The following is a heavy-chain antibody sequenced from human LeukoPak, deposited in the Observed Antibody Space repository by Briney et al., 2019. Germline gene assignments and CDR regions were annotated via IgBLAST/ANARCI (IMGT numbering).Heavy chain of an antibody. CDR1: GFTVSSNY. D-gene: IGHD6-19*01. CDR3: ARDVYPGIAVAGRVFDY. Sequence: GGSLRLSCAASGFTVSSNYMSWVRQAPGKGLEWVAVISYDGSNKYYADSVKGRFTISRDNSKNTLYLQMNSLRAEDTAVYYCARDVYPGIAVAGRVFDYWGQGTLVTVSS. V-gene: IGHV3-30-3*01. J-gene: IGHJ4*02. CDR2: ISYDGSNK.